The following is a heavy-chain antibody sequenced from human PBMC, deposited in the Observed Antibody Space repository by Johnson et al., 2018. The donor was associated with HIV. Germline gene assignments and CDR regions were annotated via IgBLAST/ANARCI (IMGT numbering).Heavy chain of an antibody. CDR3: VRDLSFDSIGYSHAFDM. V-gene: IGHV3-20*04. J-gene: IGHJ3*02. CDR1: GLTFEDYG. Sequence: VQLVESGGGVVRPGGSLRLSCAASGLTFEDYGMSWVRQAPGKGLAWVSGINWNGGSTGYADSVEGRFTISRDNAKNSLYLQMNRLRVEDTALYYCVRDLSFDSIGYSHAFDMWGQGTMVTVSS. D-gene: IGHD3-22*01. CDR2: INWNGGST.